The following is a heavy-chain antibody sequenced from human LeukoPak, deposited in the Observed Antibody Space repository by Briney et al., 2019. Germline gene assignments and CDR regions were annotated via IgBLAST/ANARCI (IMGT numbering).Heavy chain of an antibody. CDR2: ISGGGGAT. D-gene: IGHD1-26*01. J-gene: IGHJ4*02. V-gene: IGHV3-23*01. CDR1: GFTFSYP. Sequence: GGSLRLSCAASGFTFSYPMSWVRQSPGKGLEWVSTISGGGGATYYADSVKGRFTISRDNSEKTLYLQMNSLRAEDTSVYYCVRDGVGATTFFGYFDYWGQGIPVTVSS. CDR3: VRDGVGATTFFGYFDY.